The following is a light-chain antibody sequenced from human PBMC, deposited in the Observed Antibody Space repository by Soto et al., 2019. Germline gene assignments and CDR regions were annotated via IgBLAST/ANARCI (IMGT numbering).Light chain of an antibody. CDR2: KAS. Sequence: DIQMAPSPSTLSASVGDRVTIAFRASQSISNWLAWYQQRPGKAPKLLIYKASNLESGVPSRFSGSGSGTEFTLIISSLQPDDFATYYRQQYNSYSWTFGQGTKVDIK. CDR1: QSISNW. CDR3: QQYNSYSWT. J-gene: IGKJ1*01. V-gene: IGKV1-5*03.